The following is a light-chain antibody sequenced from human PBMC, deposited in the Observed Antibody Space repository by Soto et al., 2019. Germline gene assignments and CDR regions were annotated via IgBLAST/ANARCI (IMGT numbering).Light chain of an antibody. CDR3: KKYNSYHLT. CDR1: QGISSW. V-gene: IGKV1-5*01. CDR2: DAS. Sequence: DIQMTQSPSTLSASVGDRVTITCRASQGISSWLAWYQKKPGKAPKFLIYDASRLERGVPPRFSGSGSGTEFTLTISGLQPDDFATYYCKKYNSYHLTFGGGTKVEI. J-gene: IGKJ4*01.